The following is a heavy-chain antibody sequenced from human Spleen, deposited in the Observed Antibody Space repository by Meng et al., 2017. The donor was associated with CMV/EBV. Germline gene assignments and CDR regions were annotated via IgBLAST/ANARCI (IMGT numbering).Heavy chain of an antibody. CDR1: GFTLSSSA. CDR3: AKLYFYEGRDR. Sequence: SCSASGFTLSSSAMSWVRQAPGKGLEWISVVYGGDNSKFYADSVKGRFTISRDDSKNTLFLQMNSLRAEDTATYYCAKLYFYEGRDRWGQGTQVTVSS. J-gene: IGHJ4*02. D-gene: IGHD3-22*01. V-gene: IGHV3-23*03. CDR2: VYGGDNSK.